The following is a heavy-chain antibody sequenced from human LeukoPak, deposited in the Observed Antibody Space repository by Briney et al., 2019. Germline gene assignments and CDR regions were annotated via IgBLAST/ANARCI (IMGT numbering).Heavy chain of an antibody. Sequence: SETLSLTCTVSGGSISSGGYYWSWIRQHPGKGLEWIGYIYYSGSTYYNPSLKSRVTISVDTSKNQFSLKLRFVTAADTAVYYCARAAMAPQYYYDSSEDAFDIWGQGTMVTVSS. CDR2: IYYSGST. D-gene: IGHD3-22*01. CDR1: GGSISSGGYY. V-gene: IGHV4-31*03. J-gene: IGHJ3*02. CDR3: ARAAMAPQYYYDSSEDAFDI.